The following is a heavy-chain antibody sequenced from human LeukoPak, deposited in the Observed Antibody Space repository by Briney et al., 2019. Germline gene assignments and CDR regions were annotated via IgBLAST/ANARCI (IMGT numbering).Heavy chain of an antibody. V-gene: IGHV3-11*06. CDR1: GFTLSDYY. CDR2: ISSSSSYT. D-gene: IGHD1-26*01. J-gene: IGHJ3*02. CDR3: ARDRSRAFDI. Sequence: GGSLRLSCAASGFTLSDYYMSWIRQAPGKGLEWVSDISSSSSYTNYADSVKGRFTISRDNAKNSLYLQMNSLRAEDTAVYYCARDRSRAFDIWGQGTMVTVSS.